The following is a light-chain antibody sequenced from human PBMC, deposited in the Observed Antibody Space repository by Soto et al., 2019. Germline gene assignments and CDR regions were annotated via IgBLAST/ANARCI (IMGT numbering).Light chain of an antibody. Sequence: IRLTHSAASLSASVGDRVTITCRASQPVXSYLNWYQGKPGKATKVLIYXASSLQSGVPSIFSGSGSGKDFNITISLLQHEDAESYYCQQRCSTRTFVQGTKVDIK. CDR1: QPVXSY. CDR2: XAS. V-gene: IGKV1-39*01. J-gene: IGKJ1*01. CDR3: QQRCSTRT.